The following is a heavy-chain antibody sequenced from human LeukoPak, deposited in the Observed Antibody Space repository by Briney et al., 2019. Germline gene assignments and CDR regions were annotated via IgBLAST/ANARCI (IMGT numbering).Heavy chain of an antibody. CDR1: GFTFSSYA. CDR3: ARVPYCSSTSCYGGRRYFDY. V-gene: IGHV3-64*01. D-gene: IGHD2-2*01. Sequence: GGSLRLSCAASGFTFSSYAMHWVRQAPGKGLEYVSAISSNGGSTFYANSVKGRFTIPRDNSKNTLYLQMNSLRAEDTAVYYCARVPYCSSTSCYGGRRYFDYWGQGTLVTVSS. CDR2: ISSNGGST. J-gene: IGHJ4*02.